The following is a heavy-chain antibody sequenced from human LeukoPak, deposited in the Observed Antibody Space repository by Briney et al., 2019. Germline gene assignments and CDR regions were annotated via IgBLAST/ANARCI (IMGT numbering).Heavy chain of an antibody. CDR3: VRNPIDCSGGSCYSRFDP. J-gene: IGHJ5*02. Sequence: ASVKVSCKASGGTFSSYAISWVRQAPGQGLEWMGWINPNSGGTNYAQKFQGRVTMTRDTSISTAYMELSRLRSDDTAVYYCVRNPIDCSGGSCYSRFDPWGQGTLVTVSS. CDR2: INPNSGGT. CDR1: GGTFSSYA. D-gene: IGHD2-15*01. V-gene: IGHV1-2*02.